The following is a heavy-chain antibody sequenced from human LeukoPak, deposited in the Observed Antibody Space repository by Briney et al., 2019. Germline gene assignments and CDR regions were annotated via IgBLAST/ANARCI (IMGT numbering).Heavy chain of an antibody. D-gene: IGHD6-19*01. J-gene: IGHJ6*02. CDR1: GFTVSTYA. CDR2: IWYDGSNT. CDR3: ARDHRQWLTYGMDV. Sequence: GGSLRLSCAASGFTVSTYAMHWVRQAPGKGLEWVAVIWYDGSNTYYADSVKGRFTISRDKSKNTLYLQMNSLRAEDTAVYYCARDHRQWLTYGMDVWGQGTTVTVSS. V-gene: IGHV3-33*01.